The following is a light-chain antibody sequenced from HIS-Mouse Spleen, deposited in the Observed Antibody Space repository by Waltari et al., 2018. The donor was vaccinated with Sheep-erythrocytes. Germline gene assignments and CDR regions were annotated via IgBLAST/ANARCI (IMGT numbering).Light chain of an antibody. V-gene: IGKV3-11*01. Sequence: EIVLPQSPATMSLSPVERATLSCRASQSVSSYLAWYQQKPGQAPRLLIYDASNRATGIPARFSGSGSGTDFTLTISSLEPEDFAVYYCQQRSNWPPFTFGPGTKVDIK. CDR2: DAS. J-gene: IGKJ3*01. CDR1: QSVSSY. CDR3: QQRSNWPPFT.